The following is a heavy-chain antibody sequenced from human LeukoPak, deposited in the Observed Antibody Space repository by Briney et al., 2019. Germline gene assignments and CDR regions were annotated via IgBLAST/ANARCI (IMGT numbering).Heavy chain of an antibody. CDR1: GFTFSSYG. J-gene: IGHJ6*02. CDR2: IWYDGSNK. V-gene: IGHV3-33*01. D-gene: IGHD2-2*01. CDR3: ARDANYCSSTSCYLFYYYYGMDV. Sequence: GGSLRLSCAASGFTFSSYGMHWVRQAPGKGLEWVAVIWYDGSNKYYADSVKGRFTISRDNSKNTLYLQMNSLRAEDTAVYYCARDANYCSSTSCYLFYYYYGMDVWGQGTTVIVSS.